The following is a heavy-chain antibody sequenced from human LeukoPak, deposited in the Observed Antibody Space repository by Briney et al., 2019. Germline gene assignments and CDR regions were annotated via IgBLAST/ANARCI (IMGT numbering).Heavy chain of an antibody. Sequence: GGSLRLSCTSSGFILSSFAMSWVRQPPGKGLEWVSSISSPGGNTYYADSVKGRFTISRDNSNNLVYLQMNSLRAEDTAVYYCTKTRNGYTTEYLQHWGQGTLVTVSS. CDR2: ISSPGGNT. CDR3: TKTRNGYTTEYLQH. D-gene: IGHD5-24*01. J-gene: IGHJ1*01. CDR1: GFILSSFA. V-gene: IGHV3-23*01.